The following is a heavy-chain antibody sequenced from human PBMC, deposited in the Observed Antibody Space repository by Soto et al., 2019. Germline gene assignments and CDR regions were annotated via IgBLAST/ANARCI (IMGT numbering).Heavy chain of an antibody. CDR3: TRIKTIYNMGL. D-gene: IGHD1-1*01. CDR1: EFPFGDYA. J-gene: IGHJ6*02. V-gene: IGHV3-49*03. Sequence: PGGSLRLSCTGSEFPFGDYAMILFRQAPGKGLECVGLIQSKAFGGTTQYAASVKGILSISRDDSKSVAYLQMNSLKTEDKGVYCCTRIKTIYNMGLWGQLNKVTVLL. CDR2: IQSKAFGGTT.